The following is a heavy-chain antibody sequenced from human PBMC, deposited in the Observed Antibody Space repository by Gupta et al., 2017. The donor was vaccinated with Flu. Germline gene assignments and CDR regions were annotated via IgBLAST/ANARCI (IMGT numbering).Heavy chain of an antibody. D-gene: IGHD1-26*01. CDR1: GGTFNTYG. CDR3: AREREGRDSGDDASDI. Sequence: QVQLVQSGAEVKKPGSSVKVSCKASGGTFNTYGINWVRQAPGQGLEWMGGIIPIFERANYAQKFQGRVTITADESKTTVYMELSILKSEDTAVYYCAREREGRDSGDDASDIWGQGTMVTVS. J-gene: IGHJ3*02. CDR2: IIPIFERA. V-gene: IGHV1-69*01.